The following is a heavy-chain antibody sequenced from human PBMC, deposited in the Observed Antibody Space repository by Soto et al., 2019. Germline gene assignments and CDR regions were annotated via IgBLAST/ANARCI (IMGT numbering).Heavy chain of an antibody. CDR2: INHSGST. Sequence: SETLSLTCAVYGGSFSGYYWSWIRQPPGKGLEWIGEINHSGSTNYNPSLKSRVTISVDTSKNQFSLKLSSVTAADTAVYYCARVATVTAYDYWGQGTLVTVSS. CDR1: GGSFSGYY. D-gene: IGHD4-17*01. J-gene: IGHJ4*02. V-gene: IGHV4-34*01. CDR3: ARVATVTAYDY.